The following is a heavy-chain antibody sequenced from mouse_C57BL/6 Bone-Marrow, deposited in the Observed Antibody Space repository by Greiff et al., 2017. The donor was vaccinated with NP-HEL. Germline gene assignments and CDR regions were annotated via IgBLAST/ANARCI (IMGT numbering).Heavy chain of an antibody. V-gene: IGHV5-4*01. D-gene: IGHD4-1*02. J-gene: IGHJ2*01. CDR3: ARDQLGDFDY. CDR2: ISDGGSYT. CDR1: GFTFSSYA. Sequence: EVQLVESGGGLVKPGGSLKLSCAASGFTFSSYAMSWVRQTPEKRLEWVATISDGGSYTYYPDNVKGRFTISRENAKNNLYLQMSHLKSEDTAMNYCARDQLGDFDYWGQGTTLTVSS.